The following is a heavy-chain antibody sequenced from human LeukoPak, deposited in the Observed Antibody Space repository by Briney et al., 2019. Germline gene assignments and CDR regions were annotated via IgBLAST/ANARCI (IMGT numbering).Heavy chain of an antibody. CDR2: ISYDGEEK. J-gene: IGHJ4*02. Sequence: GRSLRLSCAASGFTFSSYGLHWVRQAPGKGLEWVAVISYDGEEKYYADSVRGRFTISRDNSKNTLYLQMNSLRTEDTAVYSCVRGGLGHCSGSSCYNFHYFAYWGQGTLVTVSS. V-gene: IGHV3-30*01. D-gene: IGHD2-2*02. CDR3: VRGGLGHCSGSSCYNFHYFAY. CDR1: GFTFSSYG.